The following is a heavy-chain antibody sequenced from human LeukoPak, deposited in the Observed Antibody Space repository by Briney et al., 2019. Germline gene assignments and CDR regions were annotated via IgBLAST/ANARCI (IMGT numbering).Heavy chain of an antibody. J-gene: IGHJ5*02. CDR2: FDPEDGEA. CDR1: GYTLTDLS. Sequence: ASVKVSCKVSGYTLTDLSMHWVRQAPGKGPEWMGGFDPEDGEAIYAQKIQGRVTMTRNTSISTAYMELSSLRSEDTAVYYCARGCPNWFDPWGQGTLVTVSS. CDR3: ARGCPNWFDP. D-gene: IGHD2-8*01. V-gene: IGHV1-24*01.